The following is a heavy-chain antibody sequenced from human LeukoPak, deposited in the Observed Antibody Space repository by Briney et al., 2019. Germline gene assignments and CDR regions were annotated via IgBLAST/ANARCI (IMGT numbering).Heavy chain of an antibody. Sequence: GGSLRLSCAASGFTFSSSGMHWVRQAPGKGLDWVAFIRDTGSNRYYADSVQGRFTISRDNSENTVYLQMNSLRPEDTAMYYCAKDQSVYDSSGYRYFDHWGQGALVTVSS. D-gene: IGHD3-22*01. V-gene: IGHV3-30*02. CDR2: IRDTGSNR. CDR1: GFTFSSSG. CDR3: AKDQSVYDSSGYRYFDH. J-gene: IGHJ4*02.